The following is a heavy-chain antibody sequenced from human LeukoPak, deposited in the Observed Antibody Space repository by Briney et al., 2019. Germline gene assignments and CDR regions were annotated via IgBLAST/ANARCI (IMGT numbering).Heavy chain of an antibody. CDR3: ARDGPTIVATIWRGYSYGGVFDY. CDR2: ISSSGSTI. CDR1: GFTFSSYS. D-gene: IGHD5-18*01. Sequence: GGSLRLSCAASGFTFSSYSMNWVRQAPGKGLEWVSYISSSGSTIYYADSVKGRFTISRDNAKNSLYLQMNSLRAEDTAVYYCARDGPTIVATIWRGYSYGGVFDYWGQGTLVTVSS. J-gene: IGHJ4*02. V-gene: IGHV3-48*04.